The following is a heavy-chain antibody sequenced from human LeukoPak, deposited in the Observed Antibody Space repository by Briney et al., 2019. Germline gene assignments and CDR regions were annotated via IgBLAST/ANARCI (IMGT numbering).Heavy chain of an antibody. CDR1: GFTFSSYW. CDR2: IYTDGSRT. CDR3: ARGRRITMDRGVIINNLVDY. Sequence: RGGSLSLSCAASGFTFSSYWMHWDRQAPGEGLVWVSRIYTDGSRTSYADSGKGRITISRDKATNTLSRQMNSLRADDAAVYYCARGRRITMDRGVIINNLVDYCGQGTLGTVSS. V-gene: IGHV3-74*01. J-gene: IGHJ4*02. D-gene: IGHD3-10*01.